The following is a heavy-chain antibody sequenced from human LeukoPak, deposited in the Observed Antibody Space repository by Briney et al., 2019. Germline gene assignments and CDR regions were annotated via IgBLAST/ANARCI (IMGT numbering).Heavy chain of an antibody. V-gene: IGHV1-69*13. CDR3: AVGSSGYWDEENPEYFQH. J-gene: IGHJ1*01. CDR1: GYTFTSYY. Sequence: GASVKVSCKASGYTFTSYYMHWVRQAPGQGLEWMGGIIPIFGTANYAQKFQGRVTITADESTSTAYMELSSLRSEDTAVYYCAVGSSGYWDEENPEYFQHWGQGTLVTVSS. CDR2: IIPIFGTA. D-gene: IGHD3-22*01.